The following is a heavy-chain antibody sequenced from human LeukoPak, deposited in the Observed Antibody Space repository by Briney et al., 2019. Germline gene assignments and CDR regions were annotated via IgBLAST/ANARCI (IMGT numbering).Heavy chain of an antibody. CDR3: AELGITMIGGV. CDR2: ISSSGSTI. Sequence: GGSLRLSCEASGFIFSSYTMNWVRQAPGKGLEWVSYISSSGSTIYYADSVKGRFTISRDNAKNSLYLQMNSLRAEDTAVYYCAELGITMIGGVWGKGTTVTISS. CDR1: GFIFSSYT. V-gene: IGHV3-48*04. J-gene: IGHJ6*04. D-gene: IGHD3-10*02.